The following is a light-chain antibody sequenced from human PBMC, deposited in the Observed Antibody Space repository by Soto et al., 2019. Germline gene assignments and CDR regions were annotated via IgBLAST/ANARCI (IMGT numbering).Light chain of an antibody. V-gene: IGLV2-14*01. CDR2: DVT. Sequence: QSVLTQPASVSGSPGQSIAISCTGTSSDVGAYNYVSWYQQHPGKVPKLVIYDVTNRPSGVSDRFSGSKSGNTASLTISGLLAEDEADYYCSSYTSNTTPYVFGTGTKVTVL. J-gene: IGLJ1*01. CDR1: SSDVGAYNY. CDR3: SSYTSNTTPYV.